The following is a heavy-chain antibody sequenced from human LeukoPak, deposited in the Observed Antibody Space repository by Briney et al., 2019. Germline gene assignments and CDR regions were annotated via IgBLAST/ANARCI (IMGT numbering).Heavy chain of an antibody. CDR2: INPNSGGT. J-gene: IGHJ4*02. CDR1: GYTFTGYY. V-gene: IGHV1-2*02. CDR3: ARDVDTVAALDY. Sequence: ASVKVSCKASGYTFTGYYMHWVRQAPGQGLEWMGWINPNSGGTNYAQKFQGRVTMTRDTSISTAYMELSRLRSDDTAVYYCARDVDTVAALDYWGQGTLVTVSS. D-gene: IGHD2-15*01.